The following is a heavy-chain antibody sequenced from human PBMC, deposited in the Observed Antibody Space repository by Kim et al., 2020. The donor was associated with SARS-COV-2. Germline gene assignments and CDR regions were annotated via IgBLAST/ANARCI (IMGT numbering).Heavy chain of an antibody. D-gene: IGHD1-26*01. J-gene: IGHJ4*02. V-gene: IGHV3-23*03. Sequence: GGSLRLSCAASGFTFSSYAMSWVRQAPGKGLEWVSVIYSGGGRTYYADSVKGRFTISRDNSKNTLYLQMNSLRAEDTAVYYCAKGSGSYYAGSWSQEFDYWGQGTLVTVSS. CDR2: IYSGGGRT. CDR3: AKGSGSYYAGSWSQEFDY. CDR1: GFTFSSYA.